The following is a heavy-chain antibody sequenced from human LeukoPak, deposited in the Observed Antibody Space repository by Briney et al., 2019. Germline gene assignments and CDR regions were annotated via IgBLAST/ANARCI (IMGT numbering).Heavy chain of an antibody. Sequence: ASVKVSCKASGYIFTGYYMHWVRQAPGQGLEWMGIINPSGGSTSYAQKFQGRVTMTRDMSTSTVYMELSSLRSEDTAVYYCARDSGNCSGGSCYSEHAFDIWGQGTMVTVSS. CDR1: GYIFTGYY. V-gene: IGHV1-46*01. CDR3: ARDSGNCSGGSCYSEHAFDI. J-gene: IGHJ3*02. D-gene: IGHD2-15*01. CDR2: INPSGGST.